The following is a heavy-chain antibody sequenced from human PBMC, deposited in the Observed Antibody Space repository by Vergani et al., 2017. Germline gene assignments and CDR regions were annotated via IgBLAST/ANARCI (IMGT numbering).Heavy chain of an antibody. J-gene: IGHJ6*02. CDR1: GFTFSSYS. CDR3: ARDGGYGSGSYYYYGMDV. D-gene: IGHD3-10*01. CDR2: ISSSSSYI. V-gene: IGHV3-21*01. Sequence: EVQLVESGGGLVKPGGSLRLSCAASGFTFSSYSMNWVRQAPGKGLEWVSSISSSSSYIYYADSVKGRFTISRDNAKKSLYLQMNSLRAEDTAVYYCARDGGYGSGSYYYYGMDVWGQXP.